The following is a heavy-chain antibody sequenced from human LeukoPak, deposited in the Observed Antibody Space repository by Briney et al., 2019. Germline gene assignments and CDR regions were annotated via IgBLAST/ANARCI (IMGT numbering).Heavy chain of an antibody. CDR1: GFTFSSYA. V-gene: IGHV3-30*04. J-gene: IGHJ4*02. Sequence: GGSLRLSCAASGFTFSSYAMRWVRQAPGKGLEWVAVISYDGSNKDYADSVKGRFTISRDNSKNTLYLQMNSLRAEDTAVYYCARQGIAAAGTFWDYWGQGTLVTVSS. CDR3: ARQGIAAAGTFWDY. D-gene: IGHD6-13*01. CDR2: ISYDGSNK.